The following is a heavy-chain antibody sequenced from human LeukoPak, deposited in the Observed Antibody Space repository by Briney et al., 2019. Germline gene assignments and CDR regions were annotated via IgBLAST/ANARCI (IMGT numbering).Heavy chain of an antibody. D-gene: IGHD6-13*01. CDR2: INHSGST. CDR3: ARGLRAAAAYFDY. J-gene: IGHJ4*02. Sequence: SETLSLTCAVYGGSFSGYYWSWIRQPPGKGLEWIGEINHSGSTNYNPSLKSRVTISVDTCKNQFSLKLSSVTAADTAVYYCARGLRAAAAYFDYWGQGTLVTVSS. CDR1: GGSFSGYY. V-gene: IGHV4-34*01.